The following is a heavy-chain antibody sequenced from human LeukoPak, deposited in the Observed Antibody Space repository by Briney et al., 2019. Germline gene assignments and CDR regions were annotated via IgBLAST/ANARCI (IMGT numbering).Heavy chain of an antibody. CDR3: ARGLREYSSSWRPFDY. D-gene: IGHD6-13*01. Sequence: SQTLSLTCAISGDSVSSNSAAWNWIRQSPSRGLEWLGRTYYRSKWYNDYAVSVKSRITINPDTSKNQCSLQLNSVTPEDTAVYYCARGLREYSSSWRPFDYWGQGTLVTVSS. J-gene: IGHJ4*02. CDR2: TYYRSKWYN. CDR1: GDSVSSNSAA. V-gene: IGHV6-1*01.